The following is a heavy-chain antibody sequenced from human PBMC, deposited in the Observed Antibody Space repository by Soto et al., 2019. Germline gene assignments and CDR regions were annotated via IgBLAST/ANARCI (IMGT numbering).Heavy chain of an antibody. CDR1: GFTFSIYE. V-gene: IGHV3-48*03. J-gene: IGHJ6*02. CDR2: IGTSGKTI. D-gene: IGHD4-4*01. Sequence: PGGSLRLSCAVSGFTFSIYEMNWVCDAPGKGLEWVSYIGTSGKTIYYADSVRGRFTISRDNAKNSLYLQMNSLRAEDTAVYFCARDPAIYSGKFDYGLDVWGRGTTVTVSS. CDR3: ARDPAIYSGKFDYGLDV.